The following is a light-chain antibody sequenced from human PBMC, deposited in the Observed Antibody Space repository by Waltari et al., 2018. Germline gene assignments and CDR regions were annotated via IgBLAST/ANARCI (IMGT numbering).Light chain of an antibody. CDR3: LLYYGGARV. V-gene: IGLV7-46*01. J-gene: IGLJ3*02. CDR2: DTS. Sequence: QAVVTQEPSLTVSPGGTVTLTCGSSTGAVTSGHYPYWFQPKPGQAPRTLIYDTSNKHAWKPARFSGSLLGGKAALTLSGAQPEDEAEYSCLLYYGGARVFGGGTRLTVL. CDR1: TGAVTSGHY.